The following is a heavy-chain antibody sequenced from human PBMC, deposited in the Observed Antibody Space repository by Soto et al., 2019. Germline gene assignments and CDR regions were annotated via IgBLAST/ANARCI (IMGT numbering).Heavy chain of an antibody. CDR1: GGSISSYY. V-gene: IGHV4-59*01. CDR3: ARQQWLVLNAFDI. Sequence: QVQLQESGPGLVKPSETLSLTCTVSGGSISSYYWSWIRQPPGKGLEWIGYIYYSGSTNYNPSLKSRVTVSXDXPKNQFSLKLSSVTAADTAVYYCARQQWLVLNAFDIWGQGTMVTVSS. J-gene: IGHJ3*02. D-gene: IGHD6-19*01. CDR2: IYYSGST.